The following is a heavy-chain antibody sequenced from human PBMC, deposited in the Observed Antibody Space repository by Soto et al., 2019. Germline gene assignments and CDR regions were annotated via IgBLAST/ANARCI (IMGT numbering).Heavy chain of an antibody. CDR3: ARDAPNYDFWSGYYSYFDY. CDR2: ISAYNGNT. Sequence: ASVKVSCKASGYTFTSYGISWVRQAPGQGLEWMGWISAYNGNTNYAQKLQGRVTMTTDTSTSTAYMELRSLRSDDTAVYYCARDAPNYDFWSGYYSYFDYWGQGTLVTVSS. CDR1: GYTFTSYG. J-gene: IGHJ4*02. V-gene: IGHV1-18*01. D-gene: IGHD3-3*01.